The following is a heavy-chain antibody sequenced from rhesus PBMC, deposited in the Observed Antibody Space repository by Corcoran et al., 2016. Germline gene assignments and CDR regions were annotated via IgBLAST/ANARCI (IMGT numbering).Heavy chain of an antibody. V-gene: IGHV4-165*02. D-gene: IGHD2-27*01. CDR3: VRTCREYCGGISCYPLDY. J-gene: IGHJ4*01. CDR2: IGSSSGNP. CDR1: GGSISGYY. Sequence: QVQLQESGPGLVKPSETLSLTCAVSGGSISGYYWNWIRQPPGKGLEWIGYIGSSSGNPYHNPSLKSRVTFSTDTAKNHFSLKLNSVTAADTAVYYCVRTCREYCGGISCYPLDYWGQGILVTVSS.